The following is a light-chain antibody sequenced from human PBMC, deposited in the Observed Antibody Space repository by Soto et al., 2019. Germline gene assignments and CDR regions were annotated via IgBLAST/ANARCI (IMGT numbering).Light chain of an antibody. CDR2: AAS. Sequence: DIQLTQSPSFLSASVGDRVTITCRASQGISSYLAWYQQKPGKAPKLLIYAASTLQSGVPSRFSGSGSGTEFTLTISSLQREDFATYYCQLLNSYPLAFGGGTKVEIK. V-gene: IGKV1-9*01. CDR1: QGISSY. CDR3: QLLNSYPLA. J-gene: IGKJ4*01.